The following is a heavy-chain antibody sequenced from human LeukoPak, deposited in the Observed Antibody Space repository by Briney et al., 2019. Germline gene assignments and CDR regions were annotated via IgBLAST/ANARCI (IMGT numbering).Heavy chain of an antibody. Sequence: GGSLRLSCAASGFTFSSYSMNWVRQAPGKGLEWVSYISSSSSTIYYADSVKGRFTISRDNAKNSLYLRMNSLRAEDTAVYYCARFTSGYYNWFDPWGQGTLVTVSS. CDR3: ARFTSGYYNWFDP. CDR1: GFTFSSYS. CDR2: ISSSSSTI. D-gene: IGHD3-3*01. J-gene: IGHJ5*02. V-gene: IGHV3-48*01.